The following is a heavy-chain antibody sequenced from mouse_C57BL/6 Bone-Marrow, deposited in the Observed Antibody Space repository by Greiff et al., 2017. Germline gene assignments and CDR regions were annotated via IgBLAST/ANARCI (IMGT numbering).Heavy chain of an antibody. J-gene: IGHJ3*01. CDR1: GYAFTNYL. Sequence: VQLQQSGAELVRPGTSVKVSCKASGYAFTNYLIEWVKQRPGQGLEWIGVINPGSGGTNYNEKFKGKATLTADKSSSTAYMQLSSLTSEDSAVYFCARRDYEGTCFAYWGQGTLVTVSA. V-gene: IGHV1-54*01. CDR2: INPGSGGT. D-gene: IGHD2-4*01. CDR3: ARRDYEGTCFAY.